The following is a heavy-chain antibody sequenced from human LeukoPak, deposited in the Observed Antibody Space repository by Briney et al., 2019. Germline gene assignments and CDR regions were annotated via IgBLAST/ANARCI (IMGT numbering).Heavy chain of an antibody. J-gene: IGHJ6*02. V-gene: IGHV3-7*01. CDR2: IKQDGSEK. D-gene: IGHD6-19*01. Sequence: GGSLRLSCADSGFTFSSYWMSWVRQAPGKGLEWVANIKQDGSEKYYVDSVKGRFTISRDNAKNSLYLQMNSLRAEDTAVYYCARDIAVAGTFMYYYGMDVWGQGTTVTVSS. CDR3: ARDIAVAGTFMYYYGMDV. CDR1: GFTFSSYW.